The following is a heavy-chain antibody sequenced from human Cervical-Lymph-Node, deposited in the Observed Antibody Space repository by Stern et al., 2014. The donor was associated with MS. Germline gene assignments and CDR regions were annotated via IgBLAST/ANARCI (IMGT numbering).Heavy chain of an antibody. CDR3: ARDYGDYAFDY. Sequence: EVQLVQSGAEVKKPGESLKISCKGSGYSFTANWIAWVRQMPGKGLEWMGIIYPGDTDTRYSPSFQAKVTISADKSISTAYLQWSSLKASDTAMYYCARDYGDYAFDYWGQGTLVTVSS. CDR2: IYPGDTDT. J-gene: IGHJ4*02. V-gene: IGHV5-51*01. CDR1: GYSFTANW. D-gene: IGHD4-17*01.